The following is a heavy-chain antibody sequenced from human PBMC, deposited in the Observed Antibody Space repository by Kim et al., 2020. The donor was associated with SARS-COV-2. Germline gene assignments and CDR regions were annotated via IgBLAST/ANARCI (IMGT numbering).Heavy chain of an antibody. CDR2: IYYSWST. V-gene: IGHV4-59*01. CDR3: ARGSGDYDILTGFGDPRFIDY. Sequence: ETLNITSTVSEGAISSYYWSWIRQPPGKGLEWIGYIYYSWSTNYNPSLKSRVTISVDTSKNQFSLKLSSVTAADTAVYYCARGSGDYDILTGFGDPRFIDYWGQGTLVTVSS. D-gene: IGHD3-9*01. CDR1: EGAISSYY. J-gene: IGHJ4*02.